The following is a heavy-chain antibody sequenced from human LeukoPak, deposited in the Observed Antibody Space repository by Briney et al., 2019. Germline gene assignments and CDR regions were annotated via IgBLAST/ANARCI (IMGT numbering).Heavy chain of an antibody. CDR1: GFTFSSYS. Sequence: GGSLRLSCAASGFTFSSYSMNWVRQAPGKGLEWVSYISSSSSTIYYADSVKGRFTISRDNAKNSLYLQMNSLRAEDTAVYYCAELGITMIGGVWGKGTPVTISS. V-gene: IGHV3-48*01. CDR3: AELGITMIGGV. D-gene: IGHD3-10*02. J-gene: IGHJ6*04. CDR2: ISSSSSTI.